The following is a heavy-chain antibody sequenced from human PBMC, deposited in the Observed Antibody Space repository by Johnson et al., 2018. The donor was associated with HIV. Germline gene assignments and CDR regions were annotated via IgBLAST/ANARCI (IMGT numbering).Heavy chain of an antibody. Sequence: QVKLVESGGGVVQPGRSLRLSCAASGFTFSSYAMHWVRQAPGKGLEWVAVISYDGSNKYYADSVKGRFTISRDNSKNTLYLQMNSLRAEETAVYYCARGSLGYCSGGSCYFDAIDIWGQGTMVTVSS. V-gene: IGHV3-30*04. J-gene: IGHJ3*02. CDR1: GFTFSSYA. D-gene: IGHD2-15*01. CDR3: ARGSLGYCSGGSCYFDAIDI. CDR2: ISYDGSNK.